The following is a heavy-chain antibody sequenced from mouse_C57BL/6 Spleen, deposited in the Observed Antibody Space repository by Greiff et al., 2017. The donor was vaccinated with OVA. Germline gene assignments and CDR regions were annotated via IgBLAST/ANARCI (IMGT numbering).Heavy chain of an antibody. D-gene: IGHD2-1*01. J-gene: IGHJ3*01. Sequence: EVMLVESGGGLVQPGGSLKLSCAASGIAISRYWMSWVRRAPGKGLEWIGEINPDSSTINYAPSLKDKFIISRDNAKNTLYLQMSKVRSEDTALYYCARERDGNSFAYWGQGTLVTVSA. CDR2: INPDSSTI. V-gene: IGHV4-1*01. CDR3: ARERDGNSFAY. CDR1: GIAISRYW.